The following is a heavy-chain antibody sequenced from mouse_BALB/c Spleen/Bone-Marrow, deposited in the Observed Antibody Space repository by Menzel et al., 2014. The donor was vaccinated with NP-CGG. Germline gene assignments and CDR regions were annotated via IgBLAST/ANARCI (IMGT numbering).Heavy chain of an antibody. V-gene: IGHV1S135*01. CDR2: IDPYSGGT. D-gene: IGHD2-12*01. J-gene: IGHJ4*01. CDR3: ARELRRAMYY. Sequence: VQLKESGPALEKPGASVRISCKASGYSFTGYNMNWVKQSDGRSLEWIGNIDPYSGGTNYDQKFRGKATLTVDKSSNTAYIHLNSLTSEDSAVYFCARELRRAMYYRGQGPSVAAPS. CDR1: GYSFTGYN.